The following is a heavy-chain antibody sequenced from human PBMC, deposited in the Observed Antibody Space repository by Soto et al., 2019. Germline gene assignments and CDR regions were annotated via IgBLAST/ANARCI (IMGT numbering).Heavy chain of an antibody. J-gene: IGHJ6*02. CDR2: IIPIFGTA. CDR3: ARVAVGWSGYLPQKGGYYGMDV. CDR1: GGTFSSYA. D-gene: IGHD3-3*01. V-gene: IGHV1-69*13. Sequence: GASVKVSCKASGGTFSSYAISWVRQAPGQGLEWMGGIIPIFGTANYAQKFQGRVTITADESTSTAYMELSSLRSEDTAVYYCARVAVGWSGYLPQKGGYYGMDVWGQGTTVTVSS.